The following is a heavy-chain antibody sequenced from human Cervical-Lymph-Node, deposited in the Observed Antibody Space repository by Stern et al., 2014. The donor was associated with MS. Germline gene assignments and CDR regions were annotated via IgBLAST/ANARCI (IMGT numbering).Heavy chain of an antibody. D-gene: IGHD6-19*01. Sequence: EVQLVASGGTLVQPGGSLRLSCAASGFTFSSYAMSWVRQAPGKGLEWVSVISGSDGSTFYADSVKGRFTISRDNSKNKLFLQMNSLRAEDTAVYYCAKVYGSGPFDYWGQGTLVTVSS. CDR1: GFTFSSYA. CDR2: ISGSDGST. J-gene: IGHJ4*02. CDR3: AKVYGSGPFDY. V-gene: IGHV3-23*04.